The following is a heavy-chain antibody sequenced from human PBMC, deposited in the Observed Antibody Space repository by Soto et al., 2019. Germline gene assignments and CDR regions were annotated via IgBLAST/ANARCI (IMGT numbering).Heavy chain of an antibody. J-gene: IGHJ6*02. Sequence: PGGSLRLSCAASGSTFSSYAMSWVRQAPGKGLEWVSAISGSGGSTYYADSVKGRFTISRDNSKNTLYLQMNSLRAEDTAVYYCAKEIYSGYVDYYYYGMDVWGQGTTVTVSS. CDR1: GSTFSSYA. D-gene: IGHD5-12*01. CDR2: ISGSGGST. CDR3: AKEIYSGYVDYYYYGMDV. V-gene: IGHV3-23*01.